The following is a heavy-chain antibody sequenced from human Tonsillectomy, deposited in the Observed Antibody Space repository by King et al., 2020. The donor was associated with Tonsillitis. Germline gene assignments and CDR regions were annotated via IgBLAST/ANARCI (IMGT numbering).Heavy chain of an antibody. V-gene: IGHV3-15*01. CDR3: VHIRDPRSWSLGS. Sequence: EVQLVVSGRDLIKPGGSLRLSCVVSGLTFRDAWMTWVRQTPGKGLEWVGRIKSNPAGGTTDFAAPVKGRFTISRDDSKSMVYLQMNSLKVEDTAVYYCVHIRDPRSWSLGSWGQGTLVTVSS. J-gene: IGHJ1*01. D-gene: IGHD6-13*01. CDR2: IKSNPAGGTT. CDR1: GLTFRDAW.